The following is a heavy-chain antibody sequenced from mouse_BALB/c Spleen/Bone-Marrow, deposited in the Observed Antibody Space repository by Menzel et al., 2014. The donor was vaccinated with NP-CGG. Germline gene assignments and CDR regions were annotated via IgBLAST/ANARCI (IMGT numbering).Heavy chain of an antibody. Sequence: VKLVESGPELVRPGVSVKISCKGSGYTFTDYAMHWVKQSHAKSLEWIGVINTYSGNTNYNQKFKGKATMTVDKSSSTAHMELARLTSEESAIYYCARGEGYDGWYFDVWGAGTTVTVSS. V-gene: IGHV1-67*01. J-gene: IGHJ1*01. CDR3: ARGEGYDGWYFDV. CDR1: GYTFTDYA. D-gene: IGHD2-2*01. CDR2: INTYSGNT.